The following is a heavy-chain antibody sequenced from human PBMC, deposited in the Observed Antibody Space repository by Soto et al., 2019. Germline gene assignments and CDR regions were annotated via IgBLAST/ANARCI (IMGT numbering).Heavy chain of an antibody. CDR2: ISGSGSST. V-gene: IGHV3-23*01. CDR1: IFTIDSYA. J-gene: IGHJ6*02. D-gene: IGHD2-2*01. CDR3: AISTRWGYYGMDV. Sequence: EVQLLESGGGLIQPGGSLRLSCAASIFTIDSYAMSWVRQAPGKGLEWVSSISGSGSSTYYADSVKGRVTISKDNSRNRLFLQTNSLRAGDTAVYYCAISTRWGYYGMDVWGQGTTVTVSS.